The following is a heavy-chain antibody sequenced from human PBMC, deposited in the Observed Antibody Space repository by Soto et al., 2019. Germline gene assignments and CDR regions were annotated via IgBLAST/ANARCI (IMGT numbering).Heavy chain of an antibody. J-gene: IGHJ6*03. CDR3: ARSSPIHCANGVCYGYYYYYYYMDV. D-gene: IGHD2-8*01. V-gene: IGHV5-51*03. CDR2: IYPGDSDT. Sequence: PGESLKISCKGSGYSFTSYWIGWVRQMPGKGLEWMGIIYPGDSDTRYSPSFQGQVTISADKSISTAYLQWSSLKASDTAMYYCARSSPIHCANGVCYGYYYYYYYMDVWGKGTTVTVSS. CDR1: GYSFTSYW.